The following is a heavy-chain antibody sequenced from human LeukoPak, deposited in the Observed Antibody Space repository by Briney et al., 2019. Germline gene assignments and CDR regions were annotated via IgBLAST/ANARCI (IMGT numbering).Heavy chain of an antibody. J-gene: IGHJ4*02. Sequence: GGSLRLSCAASGYIFSSYGMHWVRQAPGKGLEWVAVIWYDGTNKYYPDSVKGRFTISRDNSKNTLYLQMNSLRAEDTAVYYCARDRKAVAADYWGQGTLVTVSS. CDR3: ARDRKAVAADY. D-gene: IGHD6-19*01. V-gene: IGHV3-33*01. CDR2: IWYDGTNK. CDR1: GYIFSSYG.